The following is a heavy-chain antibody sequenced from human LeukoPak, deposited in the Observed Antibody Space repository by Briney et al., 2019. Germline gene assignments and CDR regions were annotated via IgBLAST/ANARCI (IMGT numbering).Heavy chain of an antibody. CDR3: ARDGKQQLGFDY. Sequence: ASVKVSCKASGYTFTNYGISWVRQAPGQGLEWMGWISAYNGKTNHAQNFQGRVTMTTDTSTSTAYMELRSLRSDDTAVYYCARDGKQQLGFDYWGQGTLVTVSS. CDR2: ISAYNGKT. D-gene: IGHD6-13*01. J-gene: IGHJ4*02. CDR1: GYTFTNYG. V-gene: IGHV1-18*01.